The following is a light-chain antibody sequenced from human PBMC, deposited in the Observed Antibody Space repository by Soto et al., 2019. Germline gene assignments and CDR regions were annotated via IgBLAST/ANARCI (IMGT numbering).Light chain of an antibody. Sequence: IQLTQSPSSLSASIGYRVTITCRASQGISTYLAWYQQKLGKAPKLLIYAASTLQSGVPSRFSGSGYGTDFTLTISSLQPEDFATYYCLKLNRYPLTCGQGKRLEIK. CDR3: LKLNRYPLT. CDR1: QGISTY. CDR2: AAS. V-gene: IGKV1-9*01. J-gene: IGKJ5*01.